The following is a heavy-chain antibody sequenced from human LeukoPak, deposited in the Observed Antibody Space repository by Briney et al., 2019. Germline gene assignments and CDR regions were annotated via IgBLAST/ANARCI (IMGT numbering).Heavy chain of an antibody. D-gene: IGHD1-26*01. Sequence: ASVKVSCKTSGYSFTNYGITWVRQAPGQGLEWMGWISGYNSKPFYAQNFQGRVTMTTDTSTSTVYMELRSLRSDDTAVYYCAFSSYYLQGNYYYMDVWGKRTTVTVSS. CDR1: GYSFTNYG. V-gene: IGHV1-18*01. CDR3: AFSSYYLQGNYYYMDV. J-gene: IGHJ6*03. CDR2: ISGYNSKP.